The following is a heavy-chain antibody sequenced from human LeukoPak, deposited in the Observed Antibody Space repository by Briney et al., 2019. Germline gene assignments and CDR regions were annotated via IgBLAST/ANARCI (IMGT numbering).Heavy chain of an antibody. J-gene: IGHJ1*01. CDR3: ARSAPNYYDSSGYYPYFQD. CDR1: GFTFSSYS. V-gene: IGHV3-48*04. D-gene: IGHD3-22*01. Sequence: GGSLRLSCAASGFTFSSYSINWVRQAPGKGLEWVSFISSSSTTIYYADSVKGRFTISRDYAKNSLYLQMNSLRAEDTAMYYCARSAPNYYDSSGYYPYFQDWGQGTLVTVSS. CDR2: ISSSSTTI.